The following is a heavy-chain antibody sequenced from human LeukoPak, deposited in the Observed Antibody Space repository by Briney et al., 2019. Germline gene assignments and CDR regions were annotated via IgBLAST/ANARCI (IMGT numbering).Heavy chain of an antibody. J-gene: IGHJ4*02. CDR1: GYTFTSYD. Sequence: ASVRVSCKASGYTFTSYDINWVRQATGQGLEWMGWMNPNSGNTGYAQKFQGRVTITRNTSISTAYMELSSLRSEDTAVYYCARAGISRIPKRGYSYGYAYWGQGTLVTVSS. CDR2: MNPNSGNT. CDR3: ARAGISRIPKRGYSYGYAY. V-gene: IGHV1-8*03. D-gene: IGHD5-18*01.